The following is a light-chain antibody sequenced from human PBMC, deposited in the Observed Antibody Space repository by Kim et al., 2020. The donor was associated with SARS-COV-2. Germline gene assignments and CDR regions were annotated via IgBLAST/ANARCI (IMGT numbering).Light chain of an antibody. V-gene: IGKV1-5*03. CDR3: QQYNSYPWT. CDR2: KAS. J-gene: IGKJ1*01. CDR1: KSISTW. Sequence: ASVGARVTITCRASKSISTWLAWYQQKPGKAPKLLIYKASSLESGVPSRFSGSGSGTEFTLTISSLQPDDFATYYCQQYNSYPWTFGQGTKVDIK.